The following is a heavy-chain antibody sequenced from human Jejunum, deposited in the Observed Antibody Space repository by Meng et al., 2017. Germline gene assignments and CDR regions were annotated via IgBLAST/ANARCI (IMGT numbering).Heavy chain of an antibody. CDR2: ISDNSGST. Sequence: EVQVLESGGDLVQPGGSLRLSCVASGFTFTTYAMGWVRQAPGKGLEWVSSISDNSGSTYYADSVKGRFTISRDNSKNMLYLQMNSLRVDDTAIYYCAKDFEGFDPWGQGTLVTVSS. V-gene: IGHV3-23*01. J-gene: IGHJ5*02. CDR3: AKDFEGFDP. CDR1: GFTFTTYA.